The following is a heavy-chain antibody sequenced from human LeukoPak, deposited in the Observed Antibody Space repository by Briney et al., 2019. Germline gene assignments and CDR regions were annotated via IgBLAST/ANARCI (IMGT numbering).Heavy chain of an antibody. D-gene: IGHD2-15*01. Sequence: GGSLRLSCAASGFTFSSYWMHWVRQAPGKGLVWVSRINSNGSTTSYADSVKGRFTISRDNAKNTLYLQMNSLRAEDTAVYYCARDYRKSDCSGGSCYPDYWGQGTLVTVSS. CDR1: GFTFSSYW. CDR2: INSNGSTT. V-gene: IGHV3-74*01. J-gene: IGHJ4*02. CDR3: ARDYRKSDCSGGSCYPDY.